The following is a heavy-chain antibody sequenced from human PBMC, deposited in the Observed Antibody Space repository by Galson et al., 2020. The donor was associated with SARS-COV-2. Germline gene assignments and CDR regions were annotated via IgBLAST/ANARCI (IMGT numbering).Heavy chain of an antibody. V-gene: IGHV3-74*01. CDR1: GFTFSSYW. D-gene: IGHD1-26*01. CDR3: ARPISGSYFSSFDY. Sequence: GESLKISCAASGFTFSSYWMHWVRQAPGKGLVWVSRINSDGSDTNYADSVKGRFTISRDNSKNTLYLQMNSLRAEDTAVYYCARPISGSYFSSFDYWGQGTLVTVSS. CDR2: INSDGSDT. J-gene: IGHJ4*02.